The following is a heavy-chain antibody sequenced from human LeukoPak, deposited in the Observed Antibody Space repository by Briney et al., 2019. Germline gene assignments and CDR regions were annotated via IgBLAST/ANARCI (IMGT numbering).Heavy chain of an antibody. CDR1: GDTVSSNSAA. V-gene: IGHV6-1*01. Sequence: SQTLSLTCAISGDTVSSNSAAWNWLRQSPSRGLVWLGRTYYRSKWYNDYAVSVKSRITINPDTAKNQFSLQLNSVTPEDTAVYYCARGVGLTGFDYWGQGSLVTVSS. D-gene: IGHD7-27*01. J-gene: IGHJ4*02. CDR3: ARGVGLTGFDY. CDR2: TYYRSKWYN.